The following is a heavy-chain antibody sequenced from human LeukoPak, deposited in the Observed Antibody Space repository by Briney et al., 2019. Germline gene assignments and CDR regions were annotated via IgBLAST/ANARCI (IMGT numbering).Heavy chain of an antibody. Sequence: PGGSLRLSCAASGFTFSSYGMHWVRQAPGKGLEWVAVMSYDGSNRYYTDSVKGRFTISRDNSKNTLYLQMNSLRAEDTAVYYCSSSLYSRGWSLNSGAFDIWGQGTMVTVSS. CDR2: MSYDGSNR. CDR1: GFTFSSYG. CDR3: SSSLYSRGWSLNSGAFDI. D-gene: IGHD6-19*01. V-gene: IGHV3-33*05. J-gene: IGHJ3*02.